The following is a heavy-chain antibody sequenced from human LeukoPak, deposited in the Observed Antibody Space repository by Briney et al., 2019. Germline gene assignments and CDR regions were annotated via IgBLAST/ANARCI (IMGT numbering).Heavy chain of an antibody. Sequence: KPSGTLSLTCTVSGGSISSYYWSWIRQPPGKGLEWIGYIYYSGSTNYNPSLESRVTISVEMSKNQFSLKVSSVTAADTAVYYCARHSSLGHFDLWGQGTLVTVSS. CDR2: IYYSGST. CDR1: GGSISSYY. J-gene: IGHJ4*02. CDR3: ARHSSLGHFDL. V-gene: IGHV4-59*08.